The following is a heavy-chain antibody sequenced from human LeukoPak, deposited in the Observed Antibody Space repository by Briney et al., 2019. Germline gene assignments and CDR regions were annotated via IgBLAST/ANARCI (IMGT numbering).Heavy chain of an antibody. CDR3: ARGSGSYWWFDS. J-gene: IGHJ5*01. CDR2: INPDSGDT. D-gene: IGHD1-26*01. CDR1: GYTFSAYS. V-gene: IGHV1-2*04. Sequence: ASVKVSCKASGYTFSAYSIHWVRQAPGQGLEWMGWINPDSGDTNYAQKFQGWVTMTRDTSISTAYMEVRRLRPDDTAVYYCARGSGSYWWFDSWGQGTLVTVSS.